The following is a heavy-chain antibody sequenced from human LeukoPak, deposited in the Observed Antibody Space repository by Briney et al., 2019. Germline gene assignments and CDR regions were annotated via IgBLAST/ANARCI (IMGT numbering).Heavy chain of an antibody. J-gene: IGHJ4*02. CDR3: ARDQDYGGTSDY. Sequence: PQASVKVSCKASGYTFTGYYMHWVRQAPGQGLEWMGWINPNSGGTNYAQKFQGRVTMTRDTSISTAYMELSRLRSDDTAVYYCARDQDYGGTSDYWGQGTLVTVSS. V-gene: IGHV1-2*02. CDR2: INPNSGGT. CDR1: GYTFTGYY. D-gene: IGHD4-23*01.